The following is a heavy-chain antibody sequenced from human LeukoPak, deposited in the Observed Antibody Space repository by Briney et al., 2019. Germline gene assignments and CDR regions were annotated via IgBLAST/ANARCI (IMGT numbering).Heavy chain of an antibody. J-gene: IGHJ4*02. CDR2: ISAYNGNT. D-gene: IGHD5-12*01. V-gene: IGHV1-18*01. CDR3: AREASDIVATIPYFDY. Sequence: ASVKVSCKASGYTFTRYGISWVRQAPGQGLEWMGWISAYNGNTNYAQKLQGRVTMTTDTSTSTAYMELRSLRSDDTAVYYCAREASDIVATIPYFDYWGRGTLVIVSS. CDR1: GYTFTRYG.